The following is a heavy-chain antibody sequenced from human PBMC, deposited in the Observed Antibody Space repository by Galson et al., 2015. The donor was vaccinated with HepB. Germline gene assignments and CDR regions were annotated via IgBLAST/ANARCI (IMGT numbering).Heavy chain of an antibody. CDR2: ISYDGSNK. J-gene: IGHJ6*02. CDR3: AKEGFWSGYYIDYYYGMDV. D-gene: IGHD3-3*01. CDR1: GFTFSSYG. Sequence: SLRLSCAASGFTFSSYGMHWVRQAPGKGLEWVAVISYDGSNKYYADSVKGRFTISRDNSKNTLYLQMNSLRAEDTAVYYCAKEGFWSGYYIDYYYGMDVWGQGTTVTVSS. V-gene: IGHV3-30*18.